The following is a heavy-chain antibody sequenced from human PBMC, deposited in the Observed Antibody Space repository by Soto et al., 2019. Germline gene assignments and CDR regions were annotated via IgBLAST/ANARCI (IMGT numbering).Heavy chain of an antibody. Sequence: SETLSLTCTVSGGSISSYYWSWIRQPPGKGLEWIGYIYYSGSTNYNPSLKSRVTISVDTSKSQFSLKLSSVTAADTAVYYCARYSGYAFDYWGQGTLVTVSS. D-gene: IGHD5-12*01. V-gene: IGHV4-59*01. CDR2: IYYSGST. CDR3: ARYSGYAFDY. CDR1: GGSISSYY. J-gene: IGHJ4*02.